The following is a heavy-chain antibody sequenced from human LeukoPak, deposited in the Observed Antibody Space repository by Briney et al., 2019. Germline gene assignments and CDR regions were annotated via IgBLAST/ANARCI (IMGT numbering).Heavy chain of an antibody. CDR3: ARWAPSGDRDYYYYYMDV. CDR2: ISAYNGNT. V-gene: IGHV1-18*01. Sequence: ASVKVSCKASGYTFTSYGISWVRQAPGQGLERMGWISAYNGNTNYAQKLQGRVTMTTDTSTSTAYMELRSLRFDDTAVYYCARWAPSGDRDYYYYYMDVWGKGTTVTVSS. CDR1: GYTFTSYG. J-gene: IGHJ6*03. D-gene: IGHD2-21*02.